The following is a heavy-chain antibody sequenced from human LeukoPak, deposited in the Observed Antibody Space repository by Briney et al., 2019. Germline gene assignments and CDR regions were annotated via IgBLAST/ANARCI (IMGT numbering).Heavy chain of an antibody. CDR1: GFTFSNYA. D-gene: IGHD2-2*02. CDR3: AKGCSYTNCYTSDY. V-gene: IGHV3-23*01. CDR2: ISGSGDST. J-gene: IGHJ4*02. Sequence: GGSLRLSCAASGFTFSNYAMTWVRQAPGKGLEWVSAISGSGDSTHYADSVKGRFTISRDNSKNTLYLQMNSLRAEDTAVYYRAKGCSYTNCYTSDYWGQGTLVTVSS.